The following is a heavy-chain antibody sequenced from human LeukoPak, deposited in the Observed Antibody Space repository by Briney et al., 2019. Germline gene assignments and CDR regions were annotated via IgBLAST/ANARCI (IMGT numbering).Heavy chain of an antibody. CDR3: AKVGPRYCSGGSCYYLDY. J-gene: IGHJ4*02. CDR1: GFTFSTYG. V-gene: IGHV3-30*18. Sequence: GGSLRLSCAASGFTFSTYGMHWVRQAPGKGLEWVTFISYDGSNKYYVDSVKGRFTISRDNSKSMLYLQMDSLRAEDTAVYYCAKVGPRYCSGGSCYYLDYWGQGTLVTVSS. D-gene: IGHD2-15*01. CDR2: ISYDGSNK.